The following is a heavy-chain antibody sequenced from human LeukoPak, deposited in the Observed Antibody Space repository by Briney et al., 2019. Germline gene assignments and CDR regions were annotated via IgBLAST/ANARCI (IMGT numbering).Heavy chain of an antibody. D-gene: IGHD3-16*01. V-gene: IGHV4-59*12. CDR2: INDNGHS. CDR3: ARESTDYVSGSFSDY. J-gene: IGHJ4*02. CDR1: GGSIKDYY. Sequence: PSETLSLTCTVSGGSIKDYYWSWIRQAPGKGLEWVAYINDNGHSGYNPSLESRVTISVDTSKSHFSLRLRSVIAVDTAVYYCARESTDYVSGSFSDYWGQGILVTVSS.